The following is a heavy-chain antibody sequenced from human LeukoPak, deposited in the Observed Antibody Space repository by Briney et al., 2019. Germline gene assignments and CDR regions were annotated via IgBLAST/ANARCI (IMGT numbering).Heavy chain of an antibody. Sequence: VKGSETLSLTCTVSGGSISSNYYWGWIRQPPGKGLEWIVSFFYSGSTYYNPSLKSRVTISVDTSKNQFSLRLTSVTAADTAVYYCARARGRYIDFLDYWGQGTLITVSS. CDR1: GGSISSNYY. CDR3: ARARGRYIDFLDY. CDR2: FFYSGST. J-gene: IGHJ4*02. V-gene: IGHV4-39*02. D-gene: IGHD3-9*01.